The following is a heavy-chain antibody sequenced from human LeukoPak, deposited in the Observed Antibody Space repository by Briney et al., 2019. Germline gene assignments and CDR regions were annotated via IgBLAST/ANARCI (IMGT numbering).Heavy chain of an antibody. D-gene: IGHD3-10*01. V-gene: IGHV4-59*08. CDR2: ISYSGIT. CDR3: ARLLLDYSNDDGNFGGPHLPD. Sequence: SETLSLTCTVSVDSLSNSYWTWLLEPPGKTLEWIGYISYSGITSRNPSLKSRVSFSLDSSKNQISLTLTSVTAADTAVYFCARLLLDYSNDDGNFGGPHLPDWGQGTLVTVCS. J-gene: IGHJ4*02. CDR1: VDSLSNSY.